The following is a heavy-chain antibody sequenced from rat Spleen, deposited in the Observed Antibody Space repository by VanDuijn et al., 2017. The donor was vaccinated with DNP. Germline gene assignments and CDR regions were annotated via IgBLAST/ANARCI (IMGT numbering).Heavy chain of an antibody. CDR3: ARDNYVTSGAMDA. Sequence: EVQLVESGGGLVQPGRSLKLSCVASGFIFNDYALAWVRQAPKKGLEWVATISYDGLRPYYRDSVKGRFTISRDDAKSALYLQMDSLRSEDTATYYWARDNYVTSGAMDAWGQGTSVTVSS. D-gene: IGHD1-11*01. CDR1: GFIFNDYA. J-gene: IGHJ4*01. V-gene: IGHV5-17*01. CDR2: ISYDGLRP.